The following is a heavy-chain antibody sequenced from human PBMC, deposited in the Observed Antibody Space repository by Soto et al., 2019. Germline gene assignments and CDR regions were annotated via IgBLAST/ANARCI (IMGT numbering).Heavy chain of an antibody. V-gene: IGHV3-21*06. CDR3: ARESEDLTSNFDY. CDR2: ISSTTNYI. J-gene: IGHJ4*02. CDR1: GFTFTRYS. Sequence: VGSLRLSCAASGFTFTRYSMNWVRQAPGKGLEWVSSISSTTNYIYYGDSMKGRFTISRDNTKNSLYLEMNSLRAEDTAVYYCARESEDLTSNFDYWGQGTLVTVSS.